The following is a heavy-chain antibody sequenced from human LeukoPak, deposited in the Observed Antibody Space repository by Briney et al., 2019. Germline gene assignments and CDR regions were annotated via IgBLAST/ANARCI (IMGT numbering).Heavy chain of an antibody. J-gene: IGHJ4*02. CDR3: AKDRLEQLPGGYFDY. Sequence: PGGSLRLSCAASGFTFSSYGIHWVRQAPGKGLEWVAVISYDGSNKYYADSVKGRFTISRDNSKNALYLQMNSLRAEDTAVYYCAKDRLEQLPGGYFDYWGQGTLVTVSS. D-gene: IGHD6-6*01. CDR2: ISYDGSNK. CDR1: GFTFSSYG. V-gene: IGHV3-30*18.